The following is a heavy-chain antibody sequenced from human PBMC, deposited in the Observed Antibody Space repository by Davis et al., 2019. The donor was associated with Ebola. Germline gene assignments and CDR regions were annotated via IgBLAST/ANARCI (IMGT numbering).Heavy chain of an antibody. CDR2: ISSSSSTI. J-gene: IGHJ6*02. D-gene: IGHD1-1*01. CDR3: ARSWRGYYYGMDV. V-gene: IGHV3-48*01. CDR1: GFTFSSYS. Sequence: GGSLRLSCAASGFTFSSYSMNWVRQAPGKGLEWVSYISSSSSTIYYADSVKGRFTISRDRSRNTLYLQMNSLRAEDTAVYYCARSWRGYYYGMDVWGQGTTVTVSS.